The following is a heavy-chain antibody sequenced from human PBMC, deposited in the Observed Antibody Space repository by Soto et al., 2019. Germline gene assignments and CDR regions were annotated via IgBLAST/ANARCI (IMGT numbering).Heavy chain of an antibody. D-gene: IGHD6-6*01. CDR3: GGDGKAARPDL. J-gene: IGHJ5*02. CDR2: IIPICGTA. Sequence: SVKVSCKSCGGTFSSYAISCGLQAPGQGLEWMGGIIPICGTANYAQNFQCRVRITADESTSKAYMELSGRRSEDTAVYSCGGDGKAARPDLGGKGALVPVSP. CDR1: GGTFSSYA. V-gene: IGHV1-69*13.